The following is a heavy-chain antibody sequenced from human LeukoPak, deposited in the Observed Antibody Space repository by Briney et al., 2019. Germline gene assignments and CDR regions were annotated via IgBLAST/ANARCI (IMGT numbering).Heavy chain of an antibody. V-gene: IGHV3-23*01. CDR2: ISASGGDT. D-gene: IGHD6-19*01. CDR3: AKEKYRTGWHPEGH. J-gene: IGHJ4*02. CDR1: GFTFSSYV. Sequence: GGSLRVSCAASGFTFSSYVVSWVRQAPGNGLEWVSGISASGGDTYYADSVKGRFSISRDNSRNTLYLQMDSLRAEDTALYYCAKEKYRTGWHPEGHWGQGTLVTVSS.